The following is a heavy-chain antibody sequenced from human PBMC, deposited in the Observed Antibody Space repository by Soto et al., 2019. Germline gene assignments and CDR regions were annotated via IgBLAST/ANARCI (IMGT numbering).Heavy chain of an antibody. D-gene: IGHD6-6*01. CDR3: ARGWVYARLVY. V-gene: IGHV4-34*01. Sequence: SETLSLTCAVYGGSFSGYYWSWIRQPPGKGLEWIGEINHSGSTNYNPSLKSRVTISVDTSKNQFSLKLSSVTAADTAVYYCARGWVYARLVYWGQGTLVTVSS. CDR1: GGSFSGYY. CDR2: INHSGST. J-gene: IGHJ4*02.